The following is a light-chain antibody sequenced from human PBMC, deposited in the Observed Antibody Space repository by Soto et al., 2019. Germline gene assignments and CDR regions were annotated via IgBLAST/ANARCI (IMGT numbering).Light chain of an antibody. J-gene: IGKJ4*01. CDR1: QSVHDNY. CDR2: GAS. V-gene: IGKV3-20*01. Sequence: EIVLTQSPDTLAFSPGERATLSCRASQSVHDNYLAWLQQKPGQAPRLLIYGASSRATGIPDRFSGSGSGTDFTLTINRLEPEDFALYYCHQYGISPFTFGGGTKVEIK. CDR3: HQYGISPFT.